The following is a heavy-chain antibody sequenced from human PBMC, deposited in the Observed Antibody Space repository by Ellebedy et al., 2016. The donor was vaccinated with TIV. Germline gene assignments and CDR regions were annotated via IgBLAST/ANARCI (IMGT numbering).Heavy chain of an antibody. D-gene: IGHD6-19*01. V-gene: IGHV2-70*11. CDR1: GFSLSTTRVS. Sequence: SGPTLVNPTQTLTLTCTFSGFSLSTTRVSVSWIRQPPGKALEWLARIDCDDDKYFNTSLRTRLTISKDTSKNQVVLTMTNMDPVDTATYYCARTDGSGWAFDSWGQGALVTVSS. J-gene: IGHJ4*02. CDR2: IDCDDDK. CDR3: ARTDGSGWAFDS.